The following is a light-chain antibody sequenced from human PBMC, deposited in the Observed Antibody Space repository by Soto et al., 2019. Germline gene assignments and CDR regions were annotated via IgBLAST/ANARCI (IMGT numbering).Light chain of an antibody. J-gene: IGKJ1*01. Sequence: DIQLTQSPSTLSASVGDTVTITCRASQTISGWLAWYQQRPGKAPSLLIFDASTLESGIPSRFSGSGSGTTFTLTISSLQSDDFATYYCQQYNSYWTFGQGTKVDIK. V-gene: IGKV1-5*01. CDR3: QQYNSYWT. CDR1: QTISGW. CDR2: DAS.